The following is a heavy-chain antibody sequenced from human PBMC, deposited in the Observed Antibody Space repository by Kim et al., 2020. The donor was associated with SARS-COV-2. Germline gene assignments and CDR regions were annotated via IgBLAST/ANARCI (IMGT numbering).Heavy chain of an antibody. V-gene: IGHV3-30*18. J-gene: IGHJ3*01. Sequence: GGSLRLSCAASRFTFSTFGMHWVRQAPGKGLEWLALISYDGSKDYYADSVKGRFTISRDNSKATLYLQMNSLRPEDTAVYYCANTRGSYYVFDAFDLWGQGTMVTVSS. CDR1: RFTFSTFG. CDR3: ANTRGSYYVFDAFDL. CDR2: ISYDGSKD. D-gene: IGHD1-26*01.